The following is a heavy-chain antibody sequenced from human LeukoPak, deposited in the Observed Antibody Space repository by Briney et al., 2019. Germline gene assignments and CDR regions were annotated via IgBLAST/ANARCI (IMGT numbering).Heavy chain of an antibody. V-gene: IGHV1-24*01. Sequence: GASVKVSCKVSGYTLTELSMHWVRQAPGKGLEWMGGFDPEDGETIYAQEFQGRVTMTEDTSTDTAYMELSSLRSEDTAVYYCATVLGLPPGWFDPWGQGTLVTVSS. CDR3: ATVLGLPPGWFDP. D-gene: IGHD4-11*01. J-gene: IGHJ5*02. CDR1: GYTLTELS. CDR2: FDPEDGET.